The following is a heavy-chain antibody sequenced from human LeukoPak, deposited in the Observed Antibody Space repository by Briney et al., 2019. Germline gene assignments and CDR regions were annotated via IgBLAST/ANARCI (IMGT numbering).Heavy chain of an antibody. D-gene: IGHD3-22*01. CDR1: GFTVSSYA. Sequence: GRSLRLSCAAAGFTVSSYAMSWVRQAPGKGLEWVSGISGSGGSTYYADSVKGRFTISRDNSKNTLYLQMNSLRAEDTAVYYCARDRRATYYYDTSAYWGQGTLVTVSS. J-gene: IGHJ4*02. CDR2: ISGSGGST. V-gene: IGHV3-23*01. CDR3: ARDRRATYYYDTSAY.